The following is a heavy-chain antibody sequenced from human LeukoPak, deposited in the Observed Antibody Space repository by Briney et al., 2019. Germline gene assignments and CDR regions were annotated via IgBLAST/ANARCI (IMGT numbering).Heavy chain of an antibody. CDR2: IYSSGST. D-gene: IGHD6-6*01. V-gene: IGHV4-59*01. CDR1: GGSISSYY. J-gene: IGHJ6*03. Sequence: PSETLSLTCTVSGGSISSYYWSWIRQPPGKGLEWIGYIYSSGSTSYNPSLKSRVTVSVDTSKNQFSLKLSSVTAADTAVYYCARAAARNNYYYYYMDVWGKGTAVTVSS. CDR3: ARAAARNNYYYYYMDV.